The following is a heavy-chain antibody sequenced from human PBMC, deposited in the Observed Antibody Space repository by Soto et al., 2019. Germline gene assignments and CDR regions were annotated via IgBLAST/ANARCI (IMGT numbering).Heavy chain of an antibody. V-gene: IGHV3-23*01. Sequence: EVQLLESGGDLVQPGGSLRLSCVASEFTFNSYAMSWVRQAPGMGLEWVSSIIGSGAITYYADSVKGRFTISRDNTKSKLYLQMNSVRDEDTALYYSAKDARDTGGNSGIDYWGQGTLVTVSS. CDR2: IIGSGAIT. J-gene: IGHJ4*02. D-gene: IGHD2-21*02. CDR3: AKDARDTGGNSGIDY. CDR1: EFTFNSYA.